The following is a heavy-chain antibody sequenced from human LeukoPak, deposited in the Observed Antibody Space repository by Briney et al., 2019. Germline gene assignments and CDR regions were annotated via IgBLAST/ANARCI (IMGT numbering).Heavy chain of an antibody. CDR3: ARGVLWSGYFYFDY. CDR1: GCTFSDYY. V-gene: IGHV3-72*01. CDR2: IRNKANSYTT. D-gene: IGHD3-3*01. Sequence: GGSLRLSCAVSGCTFSDYYMDWVRQAPGKGLEWVGRIRNKANSYTTEYAASVKGRFTISRDDSKNSLYLQMNSLKTEDTAVYYCARGVLWSGYFYFDYWGQGTLVTVSS. J-gene: IGHJ4*02.